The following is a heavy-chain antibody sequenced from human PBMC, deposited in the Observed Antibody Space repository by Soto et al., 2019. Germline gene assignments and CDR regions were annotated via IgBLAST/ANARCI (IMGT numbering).Heavy chain of an antibody. J-gene: IGHJ6*02. D-gene: IGHD2-2*01. V-gene: IGHV1-2*02. CDR2: INPNSGGT. Sequence: ASVKVSCKASGYTFTGYYMHWVRQAPGQGLEWMGWINPNSGGTNFAQKFQGRVTMTRDTSISTAYMELSRLRSDDTAVYYCARGLVPAATYDVWGQGTTVTVSS. CDR1: GYTFTGYY. CDR3: ARGLVPAATYDV.